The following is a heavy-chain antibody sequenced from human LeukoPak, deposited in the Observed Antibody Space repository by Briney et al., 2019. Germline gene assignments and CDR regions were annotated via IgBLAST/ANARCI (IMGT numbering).Heavy chain of an antibody. CDR3: ARVAYDFWSGPTYNWFDP. J-gene: IGHJ5*02. D-gene: IGHD3-3*01. CDR1: GGSISSYY. CDR2: IYYSGST. V-gene: IGHV4-59*01. Sequence: SETLSLTCTVSGGSISSYYWSWLRQPPGKGLEGIGYIYYSGSTNYNPSLTSRVNISVETSKNQCSLTLSYVTAADTAVYYCARVAYDFWSGPTYNWFDPWGQGTLVTVSS.